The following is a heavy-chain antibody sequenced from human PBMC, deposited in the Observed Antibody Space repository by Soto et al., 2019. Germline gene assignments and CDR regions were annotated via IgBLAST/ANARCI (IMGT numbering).Heavy chain of an antibody. V-gene: IGHV2-5*01. Sequence: QITLKESGPTLVKPTQTLTLTCTFSGFSLSTRGVGVGWIRQPPGKALEWLTVIYWNDDKRYSPSLKSRLTITKDTSKNQLVLTMTNMDPVDTATYYCSHSRGYYDVLTGYHTCYFDYWGQGTLVSVSS. CDR3: SHSRGYYDVLTGYHTCYFDY. CDR1: GFSLSTRGVG. CDR2: IYWNDDK. D-gene: IGHD3-9*01. J-gene: IGHJ4*02.